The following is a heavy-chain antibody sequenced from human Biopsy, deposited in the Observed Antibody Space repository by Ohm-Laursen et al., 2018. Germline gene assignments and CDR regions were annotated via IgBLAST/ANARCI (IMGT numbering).Heavy chain of an antibody. D-gene: IGHD2-15*01. CDR1: GFTFSDYY. CDR2: ISGDSGII. CDR3: ARAVGIAAAPIGY. V-gene: IGHV3-11*01. J-gene: IGHJ4*02. Sequence: SLRLSCAASGFTFSDYYMTWIRQAPGKGPEWVSYISGDSGIIYYADSVKGRFTISRDNAMNSVYLQMNSLRGEDTAVYYCARAVGIAAAPIGYWGQGTLVTVSS.